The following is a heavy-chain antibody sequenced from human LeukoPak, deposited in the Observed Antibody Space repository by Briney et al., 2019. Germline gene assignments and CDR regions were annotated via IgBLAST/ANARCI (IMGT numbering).Heavy chain of an antibody. D-gene: IGHD2-2*01. CDR2: IYTSGST. CDR3: ARDQLPHFDY. Sequence: SETLSLTCSVSGGSISSYYWSWIRQPAGKGLGWIGRIYTSGSTNYNPSLKSRVTMSVDTSKNQFSLKLSSVTAADTAVYYCARDQLPHFDYWGQGTLVTVSS. V-gene: IGHV4-4*07. CDR1: GGSISSYY. J-gene: IGHJ4*02.